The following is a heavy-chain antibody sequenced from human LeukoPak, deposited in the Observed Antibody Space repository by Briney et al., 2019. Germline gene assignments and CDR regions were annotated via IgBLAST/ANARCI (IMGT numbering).Heavy chain of an antibody. CDR2: INHSGST. J-gene: IGHJ6*02. CDR1: GGSFSGYY. Sequence: PSETLSLTCAVYGGSFSGYYWSWIRQPPGKGLEWIGEINHSGSTNYNPSLKSRVTISVDTSKNQFSLKLSSVTAADTAVYYCASTGSSQRKYYYYGMDAWGQGTTVTVSS. CDR3: ASTGSSQRKYYYYGMDA. D-gene: IGHD6-6*01. V-gene: IGHV4-34*01.